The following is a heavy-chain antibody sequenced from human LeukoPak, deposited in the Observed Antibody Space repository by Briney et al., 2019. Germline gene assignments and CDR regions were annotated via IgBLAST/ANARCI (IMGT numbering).Heavy chain of an antibody. V-gene: IGHV3-48*04. CDR3: AKDNRRHYTSGPNPDSLH. J-gene: IGHJ4*02. CDR2: ISHSSSTI. D-gene: IGHD6-19*01. CDR1: GFTFSSYG. Sequence: GGSLRLSCAVSGFTFSSYGMNWVRQAPGKGLEWVSYISHSSSTIYYADSLKGRFTISRDNTKNSLYLQMDSLRVEDTAFYYCAKDNRRHYTSGPNPDSLHWGQGALVTVSS.